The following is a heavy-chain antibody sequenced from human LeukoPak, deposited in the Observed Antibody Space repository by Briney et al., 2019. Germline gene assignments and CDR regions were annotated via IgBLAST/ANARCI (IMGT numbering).Heavy chain of an antibody. V-gene: IGHV1-69*13. CDR3: AKLFGGYGGNSGP. Sequence: SVKVSCKASGGTFSSYAISWVRQAPGQGLEWMGGIIPIFGTANYAQKFQGRVTITADESTSTAYMELSSLRSEDTAVYYCAKLFGGYGGNSGPWGQGTLVTVSS. D-gene: IGHD4-23*01. CDR2: IIPIFGTA. CDR1: GGTFSSYA. J-gene: IGHJ4*02.